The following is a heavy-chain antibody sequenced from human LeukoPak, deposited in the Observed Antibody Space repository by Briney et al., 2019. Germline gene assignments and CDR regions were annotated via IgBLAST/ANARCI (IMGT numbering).Heavy chain of an antibody. J-gene: IGHJ4*02. Sequence: GGSLRLSCAASGFTFSSYAMSWVRQAPGNGLEWVSAISSGGSTYYADSVKGRFTISRDNSKNTLYLQMNSLRAEDTAVYYCARWGEQRWLQFGDWGQGTLVTVSS. D-gene: IGHD5-24*01. CDR2: ISSGGST. CDR1: GFTFSSYA. V-gene: IGHV3-23*01. CDR3: ARWGEQRWLQFGD.